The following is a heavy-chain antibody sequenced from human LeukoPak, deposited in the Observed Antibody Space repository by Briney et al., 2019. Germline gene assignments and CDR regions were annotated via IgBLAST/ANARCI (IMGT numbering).Heavy chain of an antibody. CDR2: ISSSSYI. J-gene: IGHJ4*02. CDR1: GFTFSSYS. Sequence: PGGSLRLSCAASGFTFSSYSMNWVRQAPGKGLEWVSSISSSSYIYYADSVKGRFTISRDNAKNSLYLQMNSLRAGDTAVYYCARDLPVWSGPPDYWGQGTLVTVSS. D-gene: IGHD3-3*01. V-gene: IGHV3-21*01. CDR3: ARDLPVWSGPPDY.